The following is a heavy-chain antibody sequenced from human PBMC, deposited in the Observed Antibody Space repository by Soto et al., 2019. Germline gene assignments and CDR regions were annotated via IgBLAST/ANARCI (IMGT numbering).Heavy chain of an antibody. Sequence: QVQLQQSGPGLVKPSQTLSLTCAISGDSVSSNSAAWNWIRQSPSRGLEWLGRTYYRSKWYNDYVVCVKSRITFNPDTADDQFSLRINSVTPEDTAVYYCARAYCSSGSCWAWSSCFDPWGQGTLVTVSS. CDR1: GDSVSSNSAA. J-gene: IGHJ5*02. D-gene: IGHD2-15*01. V-gene: IGHV6-1*01. CDR3: ARAYCSSGSCWAWSSCFDP. CDR2: TYYRSKWYN.